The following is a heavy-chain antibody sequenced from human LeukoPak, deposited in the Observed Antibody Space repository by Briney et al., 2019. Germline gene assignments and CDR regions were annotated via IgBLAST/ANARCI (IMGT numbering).Heavy chain of an antibody. J-gene: IGHJ3*01. CDR2: IYYSGST. CDR3: ARSVSGP. D-gene: IGHD3-3*01. CDR1: GGSISSSSYY. V-gene: IGHV4-39*01. Sequence: SETLSLICTVSGGSISSSSYYWGWIRQPPGKGLEWIGSIYYSGSTYYNPSLKSRVTISVDTSKNQFSLKLSSVTAADTAVYYCARSVSGPWGQGTMVTVSS.